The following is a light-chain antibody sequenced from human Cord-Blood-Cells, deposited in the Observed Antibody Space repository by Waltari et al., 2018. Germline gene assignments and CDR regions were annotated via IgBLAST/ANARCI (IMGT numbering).Light chain of an antibody. CDR3: CSYAGTWV. CDR2: EGS. J-gene: IGLJ3*02. Sequence: QSALTQPASVSGSPGQSFTISCTGTSSDVGSYNLVSWYQQHPGKAPKLMIHEGSKRPSGVSNRFSGSKSGNTASLTISGLQAEDEADYYCCSYAGTWVFGGGTKLTVL. CDR1: SSDVGSYNL. V-gene: IGLV2-23*01.